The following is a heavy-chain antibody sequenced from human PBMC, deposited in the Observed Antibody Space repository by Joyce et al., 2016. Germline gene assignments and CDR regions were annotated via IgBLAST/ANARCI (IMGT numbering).Heavy chain of an antibody. CDR2: IDPRDSYT. D-gene: IGHD3-10*02. V-gene: IGHV5-10-1*03. Sequence: EVQLVQSGAEVKTPGESLRISCKGSGYSFTSHWISWVRQMPGKGLEWMGRIDPRDSYTDYSPSFEGHVTISVDKTISAAYLQWSSLRASDTAIYYCARHVTDWFDPWGQGTLVTVSS. CDR1: GYSFTSHW. J-gene: IGHJ5*02. CDR3: ARHVTDWFDP.